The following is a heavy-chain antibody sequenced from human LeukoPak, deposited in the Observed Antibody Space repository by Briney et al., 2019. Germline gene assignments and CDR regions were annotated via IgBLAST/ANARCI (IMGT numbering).Heavy chain of an antibody. J-gene: IGHJ4*02. Sequence: GRSLRLSCTASGFTFGDYAMNWVRQAPGKGLEWVGFIRSKAYGGTTAYAASVKGRFTTSRDDSKTIAYLQINSLKTEDTGVYYCSRQIRATTDYFDYWGQGTLVTVFS. V-gene: IGHV3-49*04. CDR1: GFTFGDYA. CDR3: SRQIRATTDYFDY. D-gene: IGHD5-12*01. CDR2: IRSKAYGGTT.